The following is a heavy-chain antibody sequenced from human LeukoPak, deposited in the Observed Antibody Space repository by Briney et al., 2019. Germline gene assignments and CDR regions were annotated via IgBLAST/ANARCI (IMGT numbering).Heavy chain of an antibody. V-gene: IGHV3-11*04. Sequence: GGSLRLSCAASGFTFSDYYMSWIRQAPGKGLEWVSYISSSGSTIYYADSVKGRFTISRDNAKNPLYLQMNSLRAEDTAVYYCARIPITIFGVVSYYFDYWGQGTLVTVSS. D-gene: IGHD3-3*01. CDR1: GFTFSDYY. CDR3: ARIPITIFGVVSYYFDY. J-gene: IGHJ4*02. CDR2: ISSSGSTI.